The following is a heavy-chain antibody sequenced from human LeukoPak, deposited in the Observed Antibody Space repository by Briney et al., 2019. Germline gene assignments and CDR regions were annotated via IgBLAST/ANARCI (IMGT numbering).Heavy chain of an antibody. CDR1: GFTFSSYS. D-gene: IGHD3-10*01. V-gene: IGHV3-48*01. CDR3: ARDRRFGELPYYFDY. CDR2: ISSSSSTI. J-gene: IGHJ4*02. Sequence: PGGSLRLSCEASGFTFSSYSMNWVRQAPGKGLEWVSYISSSSSTIYYADSVKGRFTISRDNAKNSLYLQMNSLRAEDTAVYYCARDRRFGELPYYFDYWGQGTLVTVSS.